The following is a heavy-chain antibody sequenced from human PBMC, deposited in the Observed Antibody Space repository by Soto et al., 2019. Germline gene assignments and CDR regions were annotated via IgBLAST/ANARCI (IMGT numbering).Heavy chain of an antibody. V-gene: IGHV5-51*01. Sequence: GESLKISCKGSGYSFTSYWIGWVRQMPGKGLEWMGIIYPGDSDTRYSPSFQGQVTISADKSISTAYLQWSSLKASDTAMYYCARQDYPGCYYYYGMDVRGQGTTVTVSS. CDR1: GYSFTSYW. J-gene: IGHJ6*02. D-gene: IGHD4-17*01. CDR3: ARQDYPGCYYYYGMDV. CDR2: IYPGDSDT.